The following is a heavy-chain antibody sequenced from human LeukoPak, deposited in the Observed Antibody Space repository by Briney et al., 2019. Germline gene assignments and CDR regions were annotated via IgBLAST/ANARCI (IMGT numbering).Heavy chain of an antibody. CDR3: ARRVGATVNWFDP. CDR1: GYTFTSYD. D-gene: IGHD1-26*01. V-gene: IGHV1-8*01. J-gene: IGHJ5*02. Sequence: ASVKVSCKASGYTFTSYDINWVRQATGQGLEWMGWMNPNSGNTGYAQKFQGRVTMTRNTSISTAYMELSSLRSEGTAVYYCARRVGATVNWFDPWGQGTLVTVSS. CDR2: MNPNSGNT.